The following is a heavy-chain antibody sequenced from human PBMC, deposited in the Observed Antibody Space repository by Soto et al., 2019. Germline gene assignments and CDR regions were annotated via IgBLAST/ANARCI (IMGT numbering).Heavy chain of an antibody. D-gene: IGHD3-10*01. Sequence: QVQLVDSGGGVVQPGRSLRLSCVASGFTFSSYAMHWVRQAPGKGLEWVAVISYDGNNKYYSDSVKGRFTISRDNSKNTLYLQMNSLRSEDTAVYYCARVGTLVRGTYYFDSWGQGTLVTVSS. J-gene: IGHJ4*02. CDR1: GFTFSSYA. V-gene: IGHV3-30-3*01. CDR2: ISYDGNNK. CDR3: ARVGTLVRGTYYFDS.